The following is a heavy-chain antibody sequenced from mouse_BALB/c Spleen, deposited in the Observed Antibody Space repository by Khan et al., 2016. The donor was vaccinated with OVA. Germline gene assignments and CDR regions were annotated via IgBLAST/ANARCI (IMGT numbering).Heavy chain of an antibody. CDR1: GFSLSSYN. D-gene: IGHD2-14*01. V-gene: IGHV2-6-4*01. CDR3: ARAYYRYDGYYAMDY. CDR2: IWGGGGT. J-gene: IGHJ4*01. Sequence: VQLVESGPGLVAPSQSLSITCTVSGFSLSSYNIHWVRQPPGKGLEWLGMIWGGGGTDYNSTLKSRLSISKDNSKSQVFLKMNSLQTDDSAMYYCARAYYRYDGYYAMDYRGQGTSVTVSS.